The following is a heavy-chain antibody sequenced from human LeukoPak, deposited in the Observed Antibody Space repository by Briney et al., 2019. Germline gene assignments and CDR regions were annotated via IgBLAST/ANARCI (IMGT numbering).Heavy chain of an antibody. D-gene: IGHD6-19*01. CDR3: AKARNSSGWYGVFDY. J-gene: IGHJ4*02. Sequence: AGSLRLSCAASGVTFSSYGMHWVRQAPGKGLEWVAFIRYDGSNKYYADSVKGRFIISRDNAKNTLYLQMNSLSPEDTAVYYCAKARNSSGWYGVFDYWGQPTLVTVSS. CDR1: GVTFSSYG. CDR2: IRYDGSNK. V-gene: IGHV3-30*02.